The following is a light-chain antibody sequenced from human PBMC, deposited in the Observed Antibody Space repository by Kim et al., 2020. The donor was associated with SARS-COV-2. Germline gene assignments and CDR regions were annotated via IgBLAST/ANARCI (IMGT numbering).Light chain of an antibody. V-gene: IGLV3-21*04. Sequence: APGKTARITCGGNNIGSKSVHLYQQKPGQAPVLVIYYDSDRPSGIPERFSGSNSVNTATLTISRVEAGDEADYYCQVWVSSSDHWVFGGGTQLTVL. CDR3: QVWVSSSDHWV. CDR1: NIGSKS. J-gene: IGLJ3*02. CDR2: YDS.